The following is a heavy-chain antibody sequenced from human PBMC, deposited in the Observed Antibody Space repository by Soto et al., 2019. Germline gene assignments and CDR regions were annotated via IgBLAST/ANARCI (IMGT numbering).Heavy chain of an antibody. J-gene: IGHJ2*01. Sequence: VQLVESGGGAVQPGNSLRLSCAVSGIVFSSLDMHWVRQAPGKGLEWVAVISFDTSNSYYADSVNGRXXXXRXXXXXXXXXXXXXXXXXXTAVXWXXTPGTXDHSXXWGR. CDR3: XTPGTXDHSXX. CDR1: GIVFSSLD. D-gene: IGHD2-8*01. V-gene: IGHV3-33*05. CDR2: ISFDTSNS.